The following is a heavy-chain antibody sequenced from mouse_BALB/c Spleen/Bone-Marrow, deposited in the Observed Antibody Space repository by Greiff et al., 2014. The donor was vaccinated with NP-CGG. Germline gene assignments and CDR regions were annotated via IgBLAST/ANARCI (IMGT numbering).Heavy chain of an antibody. V-gene: IGHV1S81*02. CDR3: ARSTTVVVRYWYFDV. CDR1: GYTFTSYW. CDR2: IDPSNGRT. J-gene: IGHJ1*01. D-gene: IGHD1-1*01. Sequence: VQLQQSGAELVKPGASVKLSCKASGYTFTSYWMHWVEQRPGQGLEWIGEIDPSNGRTNYNEKFKNKATLTVDKSSSTAYMQLSSLTSEDSAVYYCARSTTVVVRYWYFDVWGAGTTVTVSS.